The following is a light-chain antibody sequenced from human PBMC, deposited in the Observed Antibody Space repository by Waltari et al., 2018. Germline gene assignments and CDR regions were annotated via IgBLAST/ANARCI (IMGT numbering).Light chain of an antibody. V-gene: IGLV2-14*01. CDR2: DVT. J-gene: IGLJ2*01. CDR3: SSFTTSTTGI. CDR1: SSESGAYES. Sequence: SALTQPDSVSGSPGQSISISCSGISSESGAYESFSWYQQNPGKAPKVIIYDVTSRPSGVSNRFSGSKSGSSASLTISGLQPEDEADYYCSSFTTSTTGIFGGGTRLTVL.